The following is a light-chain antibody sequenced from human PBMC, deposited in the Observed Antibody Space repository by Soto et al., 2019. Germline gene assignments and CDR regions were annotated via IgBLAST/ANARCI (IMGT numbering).Light chain of an antibody. CDR3: QQYYSTPWT. J-gene: IGKJ1*01. Sequence: DIVMTQSPDSLAVSLGERATINCKSSQSVLYSSNNKNHLAWYQQKSGQPPKLLIYWASTRESGVPDRFRGSGSGTDFTLTISSLQAEDVAVYYCQQYYSTPWTFGQGTKEEIK. CDR1: QSVLYSSNNKNH. CDR2: WAS. V-gene: IGKV4-1*01.